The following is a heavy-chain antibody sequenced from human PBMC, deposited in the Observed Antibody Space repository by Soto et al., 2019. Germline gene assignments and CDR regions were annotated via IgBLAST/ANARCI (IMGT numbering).Heavy chain of an antibody. V-gene: IGHV4-59*01. CDR1: GGSISSYY. J-gene: IGHJ4*02. D-gene: IGHD5-12*01. CDR3: ARAYGGYADY. Sequence: SETLSLTFTVSGGSISSYYWSWIRQPPGKGLEWIGYIYYSGSTNYNPSLKSRVTISVDTSKNQFSLKLSSVTAADTAVYYCARAYGGYADYWGQGALVTVPQ. CDR2: IYYSGST.